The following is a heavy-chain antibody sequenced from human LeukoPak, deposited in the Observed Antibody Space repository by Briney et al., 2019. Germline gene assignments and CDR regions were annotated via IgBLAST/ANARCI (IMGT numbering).Heavy chain of an antibody. J-gene: IGHJ6*03. D-gene: IGHD3-16*01. Sequence: GGSLRLSCAASGLTFSDYYMSWIRQAPGKGLEWVSTIKGIGLTTYYADSVKGRFTISRDNAKNSLFLQMSSLRADDTAIYYCARAGELRYMDVWGKGTAVTVSS. V-gene: IGHV3-11*04. CDR1: GLTFSDYY. CDR2: IKGIGLTT. CDR3: ARAGELRYMDV.